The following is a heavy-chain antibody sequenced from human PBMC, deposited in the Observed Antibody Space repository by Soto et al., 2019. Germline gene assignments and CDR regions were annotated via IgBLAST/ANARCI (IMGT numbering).Heavy chain of an antibody. D-gene: IGHD6-13*01. V-gene: IGHV4-59*01. CDR3: ARVVYGIAAAGTGYYFHY. CDR1: GGSITTYY. CDR2: IYYSGST. J-gene: IGHJ4*02. Sequence: QVQLQESGPGLVKPSETLSLTCTVSGGSITTYYWSWIRQPPGKGLEWIGYIYYSGSTNYNPSLKSRVTISVDTSKNQFSLKLSSVTAADTAVYYCARVVYGIAAAGTGYYFHYWGQGTLVTVSS.